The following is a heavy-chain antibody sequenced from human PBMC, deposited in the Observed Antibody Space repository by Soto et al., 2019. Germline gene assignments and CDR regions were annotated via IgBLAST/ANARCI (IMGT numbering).Heavy chain of an antibody. J-gene: IGHJ3*02. D-gene: IGHD1-26*01. CDR1: GASISSSY. V-gene: IGHV4-4*07. CDR3: VRYKGGSYADAFDI. Sequence: QVQLQESGPGLVKPSETLSLTCTVSGASISSSYWSWIRQPAGKGLEWIGRIYTSGSTNYNPSLKSRLTMSGDTSRNQFSLKLTSVTAADTAFYYCVRYKGGSYADAFDIWGQGTMVTVSS. CDR2: IYTSGST.